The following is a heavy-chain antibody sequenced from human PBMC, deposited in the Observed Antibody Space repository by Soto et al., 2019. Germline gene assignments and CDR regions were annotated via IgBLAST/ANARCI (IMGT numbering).Heavy chain of an antibody. Sequence: GESLKISCKGSGYTFTEYWIGWVRQMPGKGLEWMGIIYPGDSDTRYSPSFQGQVTISADKSITTAYLQWSSLKASDTAIYYCARPNRAYGLDVWGQGTTVTV. J-gene: IGHJ6*02. V-gene: IGHV5-51*01. CDR1: GYTFTEYW. CDR3: ARPNRAYGLDV. D-gene: IGHD2-15*01. CDR2: IYPGDSDT.